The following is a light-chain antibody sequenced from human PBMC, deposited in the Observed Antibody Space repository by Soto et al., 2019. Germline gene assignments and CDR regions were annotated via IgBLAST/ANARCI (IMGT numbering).Light chain of an antibody. CDR1: QSISSW. CDR3: QQYNSYLLT. Sequence: DIQMTQSPSTLSASVGDRVTITCRASQSISSWLAWYQQKPGKAPKLLIYDASSLESGVPSRFSGSGSGTEFPLTISSLQPDDFAPYYCQQYNSYLLTFGGGTKVEIK. V-gene: IGKV1-5*01. J-gene: IGKJ4*01. CDR2: DAS.